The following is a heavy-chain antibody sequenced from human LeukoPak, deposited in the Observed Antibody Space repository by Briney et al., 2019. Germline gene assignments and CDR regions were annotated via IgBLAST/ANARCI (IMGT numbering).Heavy chain of an antibody. CDR2: IYYSGST. D-gene: IGHD1-7*01. V-gene: IGHV4-59*01. CDR1: GGSISSYY. Sequence: SETLSLTCTVSGGSISSYYWSWVRQPPGKGLEWVGYIYYSGSTNYNPSLKSRVTISVDTSKNQFSLKLSSVTAADTAVYYCARTLGMTGTTGGAFDIWGQGTMVTVSS. CDR3: ARTLGMTGTTGGAFDI. J-gene: IGHJ3*02.